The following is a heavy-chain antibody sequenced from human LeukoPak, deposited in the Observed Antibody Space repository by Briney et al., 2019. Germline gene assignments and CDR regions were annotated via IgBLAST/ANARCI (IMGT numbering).Heavy chain of an antibody. Sequence: GTSLRLSCAASGFTFSSYGMHWVRQAPGKGLEWVAVIWYDDGSNKYYADSVKGRFTISRDNSKNTLFLQMNSLRPEDTAVYYCALSSMASAGCFDYWGQGTLVTVSS. CDR1: GFTFSSYG. CDR3: ALSSMASAGCFDY. CDR2: IWYDDGSNK. J-gene: IGHJ4*02. V-gene: IGHV3-33*01. D-gene: IGHD6-13*01.